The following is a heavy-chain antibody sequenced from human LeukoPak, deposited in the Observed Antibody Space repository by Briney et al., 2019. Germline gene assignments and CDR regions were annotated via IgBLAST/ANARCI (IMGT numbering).Heavy chain of an antibody. Sequence: ASVKVSCKAAGYTFTSYGISWVRQAPGQGLEWMGWIGAYNGNTNYAQKLQGRVTMTTDTSTSTAYMELRSLRSDDTAVYYCARVPLGGDYYDSSGRSDAFDIWGQGTRVIVSS. CDR1: GYTFTSYG. CDR2: IGAYNGNT. J-gene: IGHJ3*02. D-gene: IGHD3-22*01. V-gene: IGHV1-18*01. CDR3: ARVPLGGDYYDSSGRSDAFDI.